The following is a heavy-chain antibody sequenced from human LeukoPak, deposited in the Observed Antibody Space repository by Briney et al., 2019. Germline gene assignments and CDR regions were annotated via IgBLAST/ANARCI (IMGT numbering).Heavy chain of an antibody. J-gene: IGHJ4*02. CDR1: GFTFSSYS. Sequence: GGSLRLSCAASGFTFSSYSMNWVRQAPGKGLEWVSSISSSSSHIYYADSVKGRFTISRDNAKNSLYLQMNSLRAEDTAVYYCARERVRAFDYWGQGTLVTVSS. CDR3: ARERVRAFDY. V-gene: IGHV3-21*01. CDR2: ISSSSSHI.